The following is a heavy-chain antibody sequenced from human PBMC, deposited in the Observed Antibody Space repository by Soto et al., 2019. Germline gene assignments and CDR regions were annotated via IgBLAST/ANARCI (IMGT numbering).Heavy chain of an antibody. CDR2: IYHSGSI. CDR3: ARGPPFLP. CDR1: GGSISSGCYS. D-gene: IGHD3-3*02. Sequence: SETLSLTCSVSGGSISSGCYSWSWIRQPPGKGLEWIGYIYHSGSIYYNPSLKSRVTISVDRSKNQFSLKLNSVTAADTAVYYCARGPPFLPWGQGTLVTVSS. V-gene: IGHV4-30-2*01. J-gene: IGHJ5*02.